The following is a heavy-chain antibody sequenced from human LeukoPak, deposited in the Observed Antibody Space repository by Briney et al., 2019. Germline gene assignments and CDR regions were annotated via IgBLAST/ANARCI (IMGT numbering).Heavy chain of an antibody. V-gene: IGHV4-34*01. D-gene: IGHD3-3*01. CDR3: ARVYDFWSGPSGAFDI. CDR2: INHSGST. Sequence: PSETLSLTCAVYGGSFSGYYWSWIRQPPGKGLEWIGEINHSGSTNYNPSLKSRVTISVDTSKNQFSLKLSSVTAADTAVYYCARVYDFWSGPSGAFDIWGQGTMVTVSS. J-gene: IGHJ3*02. CDR1: GGSFSGYY.